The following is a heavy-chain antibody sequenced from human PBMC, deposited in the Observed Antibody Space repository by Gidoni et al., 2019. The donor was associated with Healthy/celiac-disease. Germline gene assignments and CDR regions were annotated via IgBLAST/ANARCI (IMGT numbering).Heavy chain of an antibody. D-gene: IGHD4-17*01. V-gene: IGHV3-9*01. J-gene: IGHJ3*02. CDR2: ISWNSGSI. Sequence: EVQLVESGGGLVQPGRSLSLSFAASGFTFDDYAMHWVRQAPGKGLEWVSGISWNSGSIGYADSVKGRFTISRDNAKNSLYLQMNSLRAEDTALYYCAKVSLSVTTSAAFDIWGQGTMVTVSS. CDR1: GFTFDDYA. CDR3: AKVSLSVTTSAAFDI.